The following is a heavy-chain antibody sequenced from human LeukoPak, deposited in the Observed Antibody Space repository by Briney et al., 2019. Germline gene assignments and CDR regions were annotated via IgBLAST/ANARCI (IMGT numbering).Heavy chain of an antibody. CDR3: ARAQYSGSYHEPFDY. CDR1: GGTFSSYA. V-gene: IGHV1-69*13. Sequence: SVKVSCKASGGTFSSYAISWVRQAPGQGLEWMGGIIPIFGTANYAQKFQGRVTITADESTSTACMELSSLRSEDTAVYYCARAQYSGSYHEPFDYWGQGTLVPVSS. D-gene: IGHD1-26*01. CDR2: IIPIFGTA. J-gene: IGHJ4*02.